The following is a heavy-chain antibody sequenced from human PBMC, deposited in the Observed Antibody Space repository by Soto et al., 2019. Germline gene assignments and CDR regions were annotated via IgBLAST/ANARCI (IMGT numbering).Heavy chain of an antibody. Sequence: SGPTLVNPTQTLTLTCTVSGFSLTTSGMTLGWIRQPPGKAPEWLALAYEYSPSLQSRLTFTKDTSKNQVVLTMTNVDPGDTATYYCARGGGYDSFDFWGQGIQVTVSS. D-gene: IGHD2-15*01. CDR1: GFSLTTSGMT. V-gene: IGHV2-5*01. CDR2: AYE. CDR3: ARGGGYDSFDF. J-gene: IGHJ4*02.